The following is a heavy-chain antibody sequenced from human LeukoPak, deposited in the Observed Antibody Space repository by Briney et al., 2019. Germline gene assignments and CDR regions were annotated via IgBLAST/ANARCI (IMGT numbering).Heavy chain of an antibody. D-gene: IGHD4-17*01. CDR3: ARIGGNGDYDAFDI. Sequence: SETLSLTCTVSGGSISSSSYYWGWIRQPPGKGLEWIGSIYYSGSTYYNPSLKSRVTISVDTSKNQFSLKLSSVTVADTAVYYCARIGGNGDYDAFDIWGQGTMVTVSS. CDR1: GGSISSSSYY. CDR2: IYYSGST. J-gene: IGHJ3*02. V-gene: IGHV4-39*01.